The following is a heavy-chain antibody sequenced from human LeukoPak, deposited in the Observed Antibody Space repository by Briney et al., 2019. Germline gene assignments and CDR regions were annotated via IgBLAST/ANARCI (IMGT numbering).Heavy chain of an antibody. CDR3: ARSREGYYGMDV. CDR1: GGSISSYY. V-gene: IGHV4-30-4*01. CDR2: IYYSGST. J-gene: IGHJ6*02. Sequence: SETLSLTCTVSGGSISSYYWSWIRQPPGKGLEWIGYIYYSGSTYYNPSLKSRVTISVDTSKNQFSLKLSSVTAADTAVYYCARSREGYYGMDVWGQGTTVTVSS.